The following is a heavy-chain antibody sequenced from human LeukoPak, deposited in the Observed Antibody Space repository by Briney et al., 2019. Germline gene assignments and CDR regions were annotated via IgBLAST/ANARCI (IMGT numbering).Heavy chain of an antibody. J-gene: IGHJ4*02. V-gene: IGHV1-8*01. Sequence: ASVKVSCKASGYTFTSYYINWVRQATGQGLECMGWMNPNRGNTGYAQNFQGRVTMTRNTSISTAYMELSSLRSEDTAVYYCARARYGDYRFDYWGQGTLVTVSS. CDR3: ARARYGDYRFDY. CDR1: GYTFTSYY. CDR2: MNPNRGNT. D-gene: IGHD4-17*01.